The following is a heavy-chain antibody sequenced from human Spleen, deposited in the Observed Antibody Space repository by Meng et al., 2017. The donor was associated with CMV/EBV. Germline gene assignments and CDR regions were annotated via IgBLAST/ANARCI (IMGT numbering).Heavy chain of an antibody. J-gene: IGHJ4*02. CDR1: GFTFSSYS. CDR3: AREEWLHPILDY. D-gene: IGHD3-3*01. CDR2: IRFEGDFK. Sequence: GGSLRLSCAASGFTFSSYSMHWVRQAPGKGLEWVAFIRFEGDFKYYADSVKGRFTVSRDNSKNTLYLQMNSLRTEDTAVYYCAREEWLHPILDYWGQGTLVTVSS. V-gene: IGHV3-30*02.